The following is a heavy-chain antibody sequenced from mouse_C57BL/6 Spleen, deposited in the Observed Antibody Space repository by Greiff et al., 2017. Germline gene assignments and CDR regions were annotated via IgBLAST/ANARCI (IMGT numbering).Heavy chain of an antibody. Sequence: EVQRVESGPGLVKPSQSLSLTCSVTGYSITSGYYWNWIRQFPGNKLEWMGYISYDGSNNYNPSLKNRISITRDTSKNQFFLKLNSVTTEDTATYYCAIITTVVATTSYFDYWGQGTTLTVSS. CDR3: AIITTVVATTSYFDY. CDR2: ISYDGSN. V-gene: IGHV3-6*01. J-gene: IGHJ2*01. D-gene: IGHD1-1*01. CDR1: GYSITSGYY.